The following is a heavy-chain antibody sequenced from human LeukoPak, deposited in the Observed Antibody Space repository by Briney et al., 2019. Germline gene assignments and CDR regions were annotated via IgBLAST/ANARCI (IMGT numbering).Heavy chain of an antibody. D-gene: IGHD5-18*01. J-gene: IGHJ4*02. V-gene: IGHV1-18*01. Sequence: ASVKFSCKASGYTFTSYGISWVRQAPGQGLEWMGWISAYNGNTNYAQKLQGRVTMTTDTSTSTAYMELRSLRSDDTAVYYCARDRSWKDTAMDDFDYWGQGTLVTVSS. CDR2: ISAYNGNT. CDR1: GYTFTSYG. CDR3: ARDRSWKDTAMDDFDY.